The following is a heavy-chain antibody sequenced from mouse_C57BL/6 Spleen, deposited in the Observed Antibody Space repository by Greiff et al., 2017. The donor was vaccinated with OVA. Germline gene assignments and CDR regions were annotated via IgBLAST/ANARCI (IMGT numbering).Heavy chain of an antibody. CDR1: GYTFTSYW. CDR2: IHPNSGST. D-gene: IGHD2-3*01. Sequence: VKLQQPGAELVKPGASVKLSCKASGYTFTSYWMHWVKQRPGQGLEWIGMIHPNSGSTNYNEKFKSKATLTVDKSSSTAYMQLSSLTSEDSAVYYCARGGIYDGYYRYFDVWGTGTTVTVAS. V-gene: IGHV1-64*01. CDR3: ARGGIYDGYYRYFDV. J-gene: IGHJ1*03.